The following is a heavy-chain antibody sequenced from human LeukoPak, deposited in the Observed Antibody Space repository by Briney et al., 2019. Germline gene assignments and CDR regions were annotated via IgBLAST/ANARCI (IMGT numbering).Heavy chain of an antibody. V-gene: IGHV3-23*01. D-gene: IGHD7-27*01. CDR2: VSGSGSST. J-gene: IGHJ4*02. Sequence: PGGSLRLSCAASGFTFSSYAMSWVRQAPGKGLEWVSAVSGSGSSTYYADSVKGRFTISRDNSKNTLYLQMNSLRAEDTAVYYCAKTGGRGYYFDYWGQGTLVTVSS. CDR1: GFTFSSYA. CDR3: AKTGGRGYYFDY.